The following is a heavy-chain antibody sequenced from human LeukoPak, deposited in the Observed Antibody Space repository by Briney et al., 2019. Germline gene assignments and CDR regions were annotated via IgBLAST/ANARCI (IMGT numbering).Heavy chain of an antibody. V-gene: IGHV3-23*01. D-gene: IGHD4/OR15-4a*01. CDR3: ANEEVPNDY. CDR2: IDIGGDTT. Sequence: PGGSLRLSCVVSGFTFSSHAMTWVRQAPGKGLEWVSAIDIGGDTTFYADSVQGRFIISRDNSKNTVYLQMNSLRVEDTAVYYCANEEVPNDYWGQGTLVTVSS. J-gene: IGHJ4*02. CDR1: GFTFSSHA.